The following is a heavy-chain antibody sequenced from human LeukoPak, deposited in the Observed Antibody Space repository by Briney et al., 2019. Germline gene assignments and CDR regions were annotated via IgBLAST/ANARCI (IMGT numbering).Heavy chain of an antibody. CDR3: ARGGVPASQDS. J-gene: IGHJ5*02. CDR1: GFVFRNYY. CDR2: INADRSIT. V-gene: IGHV3-74*01. Sequence: GGSLTLSCTVSGFVFRNYYMHWVRQAPGKGLVWVSHINADRSITSHADSVKGRFTISRDNAKSTLYLQMNSLRPEDTAVYYCARGGVPASQDSWGQGTLVTASS. D-gene: IGHD3-10*01.